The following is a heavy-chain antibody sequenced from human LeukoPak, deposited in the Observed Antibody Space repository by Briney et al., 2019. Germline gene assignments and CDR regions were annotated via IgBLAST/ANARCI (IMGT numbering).Heavy chain of an antibody. V-gene: IGHV4-4*09. J-gene: IGHJ4*02. CDR3: AKVHDWDGVMSFTR. Sequence: SETLSLTCTVSGGSIDNDYWSWIRQPPGKGQEWIGYIYNSGGTKYSPSLTIRVTISVDMSSHQFSLKLTSVTAADTAVYFCAKVHDWDGVMSFTRWGQGRLVSVSS. CDR2: IYNSGGT. CDR1: GGSIDNDY. D-gene: IGHD1-1*01.